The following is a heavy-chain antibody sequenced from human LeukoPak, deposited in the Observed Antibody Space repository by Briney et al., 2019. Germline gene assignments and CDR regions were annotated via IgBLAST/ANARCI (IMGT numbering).Heavy chain of an antibody. V-gene: IGHV3-7*03. CDR3: ARGGGLDV. CDR1: GFTFSSYW. CDR2: INHNGNVN. Sequence: GGSLRLSCAASGFTFSSYWMNWARQAPGKGLEWVASINHNGNVNYYLDSVKGRFTISRDNAKNSLYLQMSNLRAEDTAVYFCARGGGLDVWGQGATVTVSS. J-gene: IGHJ6*02. D-gene: IGHD5-12*01.